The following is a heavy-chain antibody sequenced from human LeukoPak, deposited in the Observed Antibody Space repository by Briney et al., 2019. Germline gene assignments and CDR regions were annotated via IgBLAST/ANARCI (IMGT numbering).Heavy chain of an antibody. Sequence: GGSLRLSCAASGFTFDDYAMHWVRQAPGKGLEWVSGISWNSGGIGYADSVKGRFTISRDNAKNSLYLQMNSLRAEDTALYYCAKDRGDHFDYWGQGTLVTVSS. CDR1: GFTFDDYA. J-gene: IGHJ4*02. CDR2: ISWNSGGI. CDR3: AKDRGDHFDY. V-gene: IGHV3-9*01. D-gene: IGHD2-21*01.